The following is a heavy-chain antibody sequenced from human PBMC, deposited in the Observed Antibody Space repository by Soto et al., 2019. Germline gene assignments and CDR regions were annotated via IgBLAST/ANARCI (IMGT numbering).Heavy chain of an antibody. Sequence: PSETLSLTCTVSGGSISSGDYYWSWIRQPPGKGLEWIGYIYYSGSTYYNPSLKSRVTISVDTSKNQFSLKLSSVTAADTAVYYCARVGYGSGSYAYYYYGMDVWGQGTTVTVSS. CDR1: GGSISSGDYY. D-gene: IGHD3-10*01. CDR3: ARVGYGSGSYAYYYYGMDV. J-gene: IGHJ6*02. V-gene: IGHV4-30-4*02. CDR2: IYYSGST.